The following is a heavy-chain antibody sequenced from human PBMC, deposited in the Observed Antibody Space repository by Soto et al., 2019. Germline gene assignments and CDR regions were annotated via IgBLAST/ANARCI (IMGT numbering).Heavy chain of an antibody. V-gene: IGHV1-18*01. CDR2: VSGYSGHS. Sequence: QVHLVQSGAEVKKPGASVKVSCKASNETLTTYGISWVRQAPGQGLEWMGWVSGYSGHSSSAQEFQDRVIMTTDTSTNTAYMELRSLTSDDSAVYFCARDSSSSGYYYGMEDRSQGTRVTVSS. J-gene: IGHJ6*02. D-gene: IGHD6-6*01. CDR3: ARDSSSSGYYYGMED. CDR1: NETLTTYG.